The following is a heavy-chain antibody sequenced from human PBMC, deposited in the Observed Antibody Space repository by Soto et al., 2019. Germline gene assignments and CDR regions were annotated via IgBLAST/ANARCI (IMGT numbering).Heavy chain of an antibody. V-gene: IGHV5-51*01. CDR3: ARLDYSSSAGSNAFDI. D-gene: IGHD6-6*01. CDR1: GYIFTSYW. CDR2: IYPGDSDT. J-gene: IGHJ3*02. Sequence: GESLKISCNGSGYIFTSYWIGWVRQMPGKGLEWMGIIYPGDSDTRYSPSFQGQVTISADKSISTAYLQWSSLKASDTAMYYCARLDYSSSAGSNAFDIWGQGTMVTVSS.